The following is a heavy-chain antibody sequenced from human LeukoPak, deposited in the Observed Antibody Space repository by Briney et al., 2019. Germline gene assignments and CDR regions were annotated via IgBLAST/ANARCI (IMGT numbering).Heavy chain of an antibody. CDR1: GGTFSSYA. D-gene: IGHD6-6*01. CDR3: ARQAARRGYYYYYYMDV. Sequence: ASVKVPCKASGGTFSSYAISWVRQATGQGLEWMGWMNPNSGNTGYAQKFQGRVTITRNTSISTAYMELRSLRSEHTAVYYCARQAARRGYYYYYYMDVWGKGTTVTVSS. J-gene: IGHJ6*03. CDR2: MNPNSGNT. V-gene: IGHV1-8*03.